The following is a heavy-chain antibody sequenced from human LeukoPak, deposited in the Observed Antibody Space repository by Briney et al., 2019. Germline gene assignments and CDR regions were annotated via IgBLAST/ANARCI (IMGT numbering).Heavy chain of an antibody. V-gene: IGHV3-48*02. CDR3: APNRDLRY. Sequence: GGSLRLSCVASGFPFSSYWMTWVRQAPGKGLEWVSYISSSSSTIYYADSVKGRSTISRDNAKNSLYLQMNSLRDEDTAVYYCAPNRDLRYWGQGTLVSVSS. J-gene: IGHJ4*02. CDR2: ISSSSSTI. D-gene: IGHD2-21*02. CDR1: GFPFSSYW.